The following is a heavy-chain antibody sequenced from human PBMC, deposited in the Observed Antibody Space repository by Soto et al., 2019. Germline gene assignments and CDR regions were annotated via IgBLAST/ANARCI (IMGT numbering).Heavy chain of an antibody. CDR1: GFTFSSYG. CDR3: AKVLSSGWYRHGAFDI. J-gene: IGHJ3*02. CDR2: ISYDGSNK. V-gene: IGHV3-30*18. Sequence: QVQLVESGGGVVQPGRSLRLSCAASGFTFSSYGMHWVRQAPGKGLEWVAVISYDGSNKYYADSVKGRFTISRDNSKNTLYLQMNSLRAEDTAVYYCAKVLSSGWYRHGAFDIWGQGTMVTVSS. D-gene: IGHD6-19*01.